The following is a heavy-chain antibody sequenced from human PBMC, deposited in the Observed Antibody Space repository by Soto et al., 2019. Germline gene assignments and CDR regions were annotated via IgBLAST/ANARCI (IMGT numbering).Heavy chain of an antibody. D-gene: IGHD3-9*01. Sequence: PSETLSLTCTVSGGSLSSYYLSWIRQPPGKGLEWIGYIYYSGSTNYNPSLKSRVTISVDTSKNQFSLKLSSVTAADTAVYYCASQINDILTGYYPAHFDYWGQGTLVTVSS. CDR2: IYYSGST. CDR3: ASQINDILTGYYPAHFDY. CDR1: GGSLSSYY. J-gene: IGHJ4*02. V-gene: IGHV4-59*08.